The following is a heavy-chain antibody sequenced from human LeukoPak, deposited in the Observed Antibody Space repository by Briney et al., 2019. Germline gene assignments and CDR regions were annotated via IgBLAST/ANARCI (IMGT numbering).Heavy chain of an antibody. Sequence: PSETLSLTCTVSGGSITSSSYYWGWIRQPPGKGLEWIGSIYYSGSTYYNPSLKSRVTISVDTSKNQFSLKLSSVTAADTAVYYCARHGEYSGYDVALGIDYWGRGTLVTVSS. CDR2: IYYSGST. CDR1: GGSITSSSYY. V-gene: IGHV4-39*01. J-gene: IGHJ4*02. D-gene: IGHD5-12*01. CDR3: ARHGEYSGYDVALGIDY.